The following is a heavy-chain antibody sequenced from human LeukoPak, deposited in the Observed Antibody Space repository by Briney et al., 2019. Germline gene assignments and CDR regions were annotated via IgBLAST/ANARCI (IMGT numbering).Heavy chain of an antibody. V-gene: IGHV3-7*05. D-gene: IGHD3-22*01. CDR1: GFTFSTYW. CDR3: TTYYDSGPSKD. CDR2: INKNGGDQ. J-gene: IGHJ4*02. Sequence: PGGSLRLSCAASGFTFSTYWMTWVRQAPGKGLEWVANINKNGGDQYYRDSVKGRFTISRDNTKNSLYLQMNSLRAEDTAMYYCTTYYDSGPSKDWGQGTLVTVSS.